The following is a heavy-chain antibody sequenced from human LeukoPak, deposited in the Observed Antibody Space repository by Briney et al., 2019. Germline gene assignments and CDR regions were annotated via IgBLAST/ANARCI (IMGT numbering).Heavy chain of an antibody. D-gene: IGHD6-19*01. CDR3: ARVSVAVAGSERAFDY. J-gene: IGHJ4*02. CDR1: GFTFSSYS. Sequence: GGSLRLSCAASGFTFSSYSMNWVRQAPGKGLEWGSSIHSSSRYIYYADSVKGRFTVSRDNAKNSLYLHLNSLRAEDTAVYYCARVSVAVAGSERAFDYWGQGTLVTVSS. V-gene: IGHV3-21*01. CDR2: IHSSSRYI.